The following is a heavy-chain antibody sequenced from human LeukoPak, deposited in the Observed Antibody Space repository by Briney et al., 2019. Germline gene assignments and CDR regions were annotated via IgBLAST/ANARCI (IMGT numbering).Heavy chain of an antibody. CDR2: LHYRGTP. D-gene: IGHD5-24*01. V-gene: IGHV4-39*01. J-gene: IGHJ4*02. CDR1: DDSISTNSYY. CDR3: SRGDDSYKQGNF. Sequence: SPAETLTLTCSVSDDSISTNSYYWTWIRQPPGKAREWVATLHYRGTPYYSPSLSSRISIFVDTSKRQLSLQVRSVTASDTAMYYCSRGDDSYKQGNFWGQGTLVTVSS.